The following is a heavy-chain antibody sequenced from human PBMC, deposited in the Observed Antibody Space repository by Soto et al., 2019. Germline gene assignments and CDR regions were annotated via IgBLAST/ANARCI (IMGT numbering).Heavy chain of an antibody. CDR1: GGTFRSYS. V-gene: IGHV1-69*13. CDR2: IIPIFGTA. Sequence: ASVKVSCKASGGTFRSYSISWVLQAPGEGLEWMGGIIPIFGTANYAQKFQGRVTITADESTSTAYMELSSLRSEDTAVYYCARDPGVESSSSGELVDYWGQGTLVTVSS. J-gene: IGHJ4*02. D-gene: IGHD6-6*01. CDR3: ARDPGVESSSSGELVDY.